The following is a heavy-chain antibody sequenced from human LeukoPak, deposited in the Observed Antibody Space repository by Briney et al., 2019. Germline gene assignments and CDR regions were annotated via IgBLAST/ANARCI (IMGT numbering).Heavy chain of an antibody. V-gene: IGHV1-18*01. CDR3: ARGSGYCSSTSCYPFDY. CDR2: ISAYNGNT. CDR1: GYTFTSYG. Sequence: GASVKVSCKASGYTFTSYGISWVRQAPGQGLEWMGWISAYNGNTNYAQKLEGRVTMTTDTSTSTAYMELRSLRSDDTAVYYCARGSGYCSSTSCYPFDYWGQGTLVTVSS. J-gene: IGHJ4*02. D-gene: IGHD2-2*01.